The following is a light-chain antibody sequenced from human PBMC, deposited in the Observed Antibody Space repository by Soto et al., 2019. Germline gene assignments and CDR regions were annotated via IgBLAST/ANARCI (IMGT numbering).Light chain of an antibody. J-gene: IGLJ1*01. CDR2: KDS. CDR1: ALPKQY. CDR3: QSADSSGTSQV. Sequence: SYGLTQPPSVSVSPGQTARITCSGDALPKQYAYWYQQKPGHSPVLVIYKDSERPSGIPERFSGSSSGTTVTLTISGVQAEDEADYHCQSADSSGTSQVFGTGTKVTLL. V-gene: IGLV3-25*02.